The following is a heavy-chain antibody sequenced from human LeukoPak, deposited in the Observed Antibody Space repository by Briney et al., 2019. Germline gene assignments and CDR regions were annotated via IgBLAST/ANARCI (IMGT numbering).Heavy chain of an antibody. CDR1: GGTFSSYA. CDR2: IIPILGIA. J-gene: IGHJ5*02. V-gene: IGHV1-69*04. D-gene: IGHD1-1*01. Sequence: GASVKVSCKASGGTFSSYAISWVRQAPGQGLEWMGRIIPILGIANYAQEFQGRVTITADKSTSTAYMELSSLRSEDTAVYYCARGISGTTSFFDPWGQGTLVTVSS. CDR3: ARGISGTTSFFDP.